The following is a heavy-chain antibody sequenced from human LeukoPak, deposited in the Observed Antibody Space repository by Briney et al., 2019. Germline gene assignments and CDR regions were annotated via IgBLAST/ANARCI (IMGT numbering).Heavy chain of an antibody. CDR3: AKDTGSPADAITMEDNAFDI. J-gene: IGHJ3*02. V-gene: IGHV3-9*01. D-gene: IGHD3-3*01. Sequence: PGGSLRLSCAASGFIFDDHGMHWVRQAPGKGLEWVSGISWSSGIIGYADSVKGRFTISRDNAKNSLDLQMESLRAEETAVYYCAKDTGSPADAITMEDNAFDIWGQGTMVTASS. CDR2: ISWSSGII. CDR1: GFIFDDHG.